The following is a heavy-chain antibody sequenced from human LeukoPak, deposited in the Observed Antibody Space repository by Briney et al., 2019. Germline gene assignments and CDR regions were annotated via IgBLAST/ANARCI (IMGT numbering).Heavy chain of an antibody. Sequence: GESLKISCQGSGYSFTTYWIGWVRQVPGEGLEWMGIIQPGNPDIRYSPSFQGQVTISADQSITTAYLQWSSLKASDTAIYYCARSSWGTFDYWGLGTLVTVSS. CDR3: ARSSWGTFDY. D-gene: IGHD6-6*01. CDR1: GYSFTTYW. J-gene: IGHJ4*02. V-gene: IGHV5-51*01. CDR2: IQPGNPDI.